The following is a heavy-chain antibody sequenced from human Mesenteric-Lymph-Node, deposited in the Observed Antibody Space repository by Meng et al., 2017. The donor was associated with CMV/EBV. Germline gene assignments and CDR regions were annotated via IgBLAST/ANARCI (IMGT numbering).Heavy chain of an antibody. CDR1: GYTFTSYG. J-gene: IGHJ4*02. Sequence: SVKVSCKASGYTFTSYGISWVRQAPGQGLEWMGGIVPMLDIPNYAQKFRGSVTIIADKSTTTAYMELSNLRSDDTAVYYCATSHPYASRWYRSFDYWGQGTLVTVSS. V-gene: IGHV1-69*10. CDR3: ATSHPYASRWYRSFDY. D-gene: IGHD6-13*01. CDR2: IVPMLDIP.